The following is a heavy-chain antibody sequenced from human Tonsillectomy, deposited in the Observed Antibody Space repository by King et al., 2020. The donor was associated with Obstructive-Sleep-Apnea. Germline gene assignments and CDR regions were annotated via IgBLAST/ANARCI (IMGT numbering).Heavy chain of an antibody. CDR3: ARKEETYTNWFDP. J-gene: IGHJ5*02. Sequence: VRLVESGGGLVQPGGSLRLSCAASGFAFSTYSMIWVRQAPGKGLEWISYISSSSSTMFYADSVKGRFTISRDNPKNSLYLQMNSLRAEDTAMYYCARKEETYTNWFDPWGQGTLVTVSS. CDR2: ISSSSSTM. D-gene: IGHD4-11*01. V-gene: IGHV3-48*04. CDR1: GFAFSTYS.